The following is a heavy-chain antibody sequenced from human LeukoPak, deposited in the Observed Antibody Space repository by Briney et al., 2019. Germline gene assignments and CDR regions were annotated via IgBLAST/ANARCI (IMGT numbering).Heavy chain of an antibody. CDR3: AREDTAMVMVIDI. D-gene: IGHD5-18*01. V-gene: IGHV1-2*02. CDR1: GYTFTGYY. J-gene: IGHJ3*02. Sequence: ASVKVSCKASGYTFTGYYMHWVRQAPGQGLEWMGWINPNSGGTNYAQKFQGRVTMTRDTSISTAYMELSRLRSDDTAVYYCAREDTAMVMVIDIWGQGTMVTVSS. CDR2: INPNSGGT.